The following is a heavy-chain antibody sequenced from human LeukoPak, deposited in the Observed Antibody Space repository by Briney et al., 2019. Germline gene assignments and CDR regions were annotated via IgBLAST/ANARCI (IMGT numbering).Heavy chain of an antibody. CDR2: ISSSSSYI. V-gene: IGHV3-21*01. J-gene: IGHJ4*02. CDR1: GFSFSSYS. D-gene: IGHD3-3*01. CDR3: ARGDYDFWSGYRNLDY. Sequence: GGSLRLSCAASGFSFSSYSMNWVRQAPGKGLEWVSSISSSSSYIYYADSVKGRFTISRDNAKNSLYLQMSSLRAEDTAVYYCARGDYDFWSGYRNLDYWGQGTLVTVSS.